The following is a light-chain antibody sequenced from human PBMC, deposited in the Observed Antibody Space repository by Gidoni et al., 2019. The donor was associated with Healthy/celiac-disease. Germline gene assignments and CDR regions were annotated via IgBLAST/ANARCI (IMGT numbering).Light chain of an antibody. V-gene: IGKV4-1*01. CDR1: QSVLYSSNNKNY. J-gene: IGKJ3*01. CDR3: QQYYSTSIT. CDR2: WAS. Sequence: DIVMTHSPDPLAGSLGERATINCKSSQSVLYSSNNKNYLAWYQQKPGQPPKLLIYWASTRESGVPDRFSGSGSGTDFTLTISSLQAEDVAVYYCQQYYSTSITFGPGTKVDIK.